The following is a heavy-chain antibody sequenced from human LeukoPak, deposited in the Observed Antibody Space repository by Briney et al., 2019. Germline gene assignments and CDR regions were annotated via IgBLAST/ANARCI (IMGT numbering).Heavy chain of an antibody. J-gene: IGHJ5*02. V-gene: IGHV4-59*01. D-gene: IGHD6-25*01. CDR3: ARDGSARSLAT. CDR2: IYHSENT. CDR1: GGSISDYY. Sequence: PSETLSLTCTVSGGSISDYYWSWIRQPPGKGLEWVGCIYHSENTNYNPSLKSRVTISVGTSKNQFSLKLSSVTVADTAVYYCARDGSARSLATWGQGTLITVSS.